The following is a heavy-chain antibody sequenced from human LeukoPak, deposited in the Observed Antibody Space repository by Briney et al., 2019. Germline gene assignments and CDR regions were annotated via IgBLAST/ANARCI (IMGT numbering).Heavy chain of an antibody. V-gene: IGHV3-7*03. J-gene: IGHJ4*02. CDR2: IKQDGSEK. CDR3: AKGRYYDFWSGGPGDY. D-gene: IGHD3-3*01. Sequence: GGSLRLSCAASGLTFSSYWMSWVRQAPGKGLEWVANIKQDGSEKYYVDSVKGRFTISRDNSKNTLYLQMNSLRAEDTAVYYCAKGRYYDFWSGGPGDYWGQGTLVTVSS. CDR1: GLTFSSYW.